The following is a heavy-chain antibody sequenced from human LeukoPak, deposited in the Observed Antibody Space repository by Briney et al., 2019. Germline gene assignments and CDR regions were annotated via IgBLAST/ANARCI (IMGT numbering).Heavy chain of an antibody. J-gene: IGHJ4*02. V-gene: IGHV3-7*01. Sequence: GGSLRLSCAASGFTFSRYWMSWVRQAPGKGLEWVANIKQDGSEKYYMDSVKGRFTISRDNAKNSLFLQMNSLRAEDTAVYYCATLQYYYDRSGRGGLGDFDCWGQGTLVTVSS. CDR1: GFTFSRYW. CDR2: IKQDGSEK. CDR3: ATLQYYYDRSGRGGLGDFDC. D-gene: IGHD3-22*01.